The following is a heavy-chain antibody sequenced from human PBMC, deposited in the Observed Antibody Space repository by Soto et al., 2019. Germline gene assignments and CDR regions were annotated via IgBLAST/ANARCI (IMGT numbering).Heavy chain of an antibody. Sequence: GGSLRLSCAASGVPFIYWMQWVRQVPGKGLVWVSRMNSDGSTITHADSVKGRFTISRDNAKNTLYLQMNSLRAEDTAVYYCARENYFGLDLWGQGTTVTVSS. CDR1: GVPFIYW. V-gene: IGHV3-74*01. CDR3: ARENYFGLDL. CDR2: MNSDGSTI. J-gene: IGHJ6*02.